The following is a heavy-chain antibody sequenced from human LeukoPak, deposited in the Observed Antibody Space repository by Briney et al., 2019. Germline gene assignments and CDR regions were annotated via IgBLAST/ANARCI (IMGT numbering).Heavy chain of an antibody. CDR2: IYYSGST. D-gene: IGHD3-10*01. J-gene: IGHJ6*02. CDR3: AREGNYGSGRGMDV. CDR1: GGSISGYY. V-gene: IGHV4-59*01. Sequence: SETLSLTCTVSGGSISGYYWSWIRQPLGKRLEWIGYIYYSGSTNYNPSLRSRLTMSADTSKNQLSLTVSSVTAADTAVYYCAREGNYGSGRGMDVWGQGTTVTVSS.